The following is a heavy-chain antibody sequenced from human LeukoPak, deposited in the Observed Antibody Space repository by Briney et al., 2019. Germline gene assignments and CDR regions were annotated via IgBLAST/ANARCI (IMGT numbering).Heavy chain of an antibody. CDR1: GFSFSDYT. J-gene: IGHJ4*02. Sequence: GGSLRLSCAASGFSFSDYTMHWVRQAPGKGLEWVAFISNDGNNKYSADAVKGRFTISRDNSKNSLYLQMKSLRAEDTALYYCARRGKHDYSGFDYWGQGTLVTVSS. CDR3: ARRGKHDYSGFDY. D-gene: IGHD1-26*01. V-gene: IGHV3-30*04. CDR2: ISNDGNNK.